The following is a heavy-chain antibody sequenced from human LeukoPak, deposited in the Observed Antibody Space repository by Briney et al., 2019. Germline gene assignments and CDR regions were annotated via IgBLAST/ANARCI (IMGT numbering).Heavy chain of an antibody. D-gene: IGHD3-10*01. V-gene: IGHV4-4*02. CDR1: SDSIFTSNW. Sequence: PSETLSLTCTVSSDSIFTSNWWSWVRQPPGKGLEWIGQIFHSGSTSYSPSLKSRVTISMDKSKNQISLKLTSVTPADTAVYYCAKTAKYYYGSETYYFFEYWGQGTLVTVSS. CDR2: IFHSGST. J-gene: IGHJ4*02. CDR3: AKTAKYYYGSETYYFFEY.